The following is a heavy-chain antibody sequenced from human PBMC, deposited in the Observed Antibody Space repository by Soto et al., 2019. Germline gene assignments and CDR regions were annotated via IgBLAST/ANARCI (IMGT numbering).Heavy chain of an antibody. D-gene: IGHD3-22*01. CDR2: ISSSGSTI. J-gene: IGHJ4*02. V-gene: IGHV3-11*01. CDR1: GFTFSDYY. CDR3: ERSPTYYYDSSVDY. Sequence: PGGSLRLSCAASGFTFSDYYMSWIRQAPGKGLEWVSYISSSGSTIYYADSVKGRFTISRDNAKNSLYLQMNSLRAEDTAVYYCERSPTYYYDSSVDYWGQGTLVNVSS.